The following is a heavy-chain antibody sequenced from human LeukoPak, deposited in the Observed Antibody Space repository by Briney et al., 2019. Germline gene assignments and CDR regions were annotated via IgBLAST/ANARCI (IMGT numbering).Heavy chain of an antibody. J-gene: IGHJ4*02. CDR3: AKLPLYCSGGSCSSYFDY. CDR2: ISGSGGST. V-gene: IGHV3-23*01. D-gene: IGHD2-15*01. CDR1: GFTFSSYA. Sequence: GGSLRLSCAASGFTFSSYAMSWVRQAPGKGLEWVSAISGSGGSTYYADSVKGRFTIPRDNSKNTLYLQMNSLRAEDTAVYYCAKLPLYCSGGSCSSYFDYWGQGTLVTVSS.